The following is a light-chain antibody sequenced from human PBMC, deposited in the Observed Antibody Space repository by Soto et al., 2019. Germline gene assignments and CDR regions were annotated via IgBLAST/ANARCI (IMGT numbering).Light chain of an antibody. Sequence: QSALTQPHSASGTPVERVTISCSGSRSNIGSKTVNWYQQLPGTAPKLLIYSNNQRPSGVPDRFSGSKSGTSASLAISGLQSEDEADYYCATWDDSLNGLFGTGTKVTVL. CDR1: RSNIGSKT. CDR3: ATWDDSLNGL. J-gene: IGLJ1*01. V-gene: IGLV1-44*01. CDR2: SNN.